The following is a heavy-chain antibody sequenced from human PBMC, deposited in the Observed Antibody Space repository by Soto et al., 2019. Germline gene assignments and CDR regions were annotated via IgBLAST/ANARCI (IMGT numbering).Heavy chain of an antibody. CDR1: GFTFSNYA. CDR2: VSATAGTT. J-gene: IGHJ4*02. D-gene: IGHD3-16*01. CDR3: AKARLAGGFDY. V-gene: IGHV3-23*01. Sequence: GGSLTLSCAASGFTFSNYAMSWVRQAPGKGLEWVSLVSATAGTTYYTDSVKGRFTISRDNSRNTVYLQMNSLRADDTAVYYCAKARLAGGFDYWGQGTLVTVSS.